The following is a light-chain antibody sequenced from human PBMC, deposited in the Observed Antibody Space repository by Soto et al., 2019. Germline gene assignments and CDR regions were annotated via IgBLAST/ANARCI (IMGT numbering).Light chain of an antibody. CDR2: DVS. CDR3: SSYTSSSTVV. CDR1: SSDVGGYNF. V-gene: IGLV2-14*01. Sequence: QSVLTQPASVSGSPGQSIPISCTGTSSDVGGYNFVSWYQQHPGTAPKLMIYDVSNRPSGVSNRFSGSKSGNTASLTISGLQPEDEADYYCSSYTSSSTVVFGGGTKLTVL. J-gene: IGLJ2*01.